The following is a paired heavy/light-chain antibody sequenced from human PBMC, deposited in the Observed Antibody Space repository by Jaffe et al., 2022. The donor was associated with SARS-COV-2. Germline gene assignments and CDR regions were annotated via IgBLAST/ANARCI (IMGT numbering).Heavy chain of an antibody. Sequence: QVQLVQSGAEVKKPGSSVKVSCKTSGGPFSSYTITWVRQAPGQGLEWMGRIIPTLGMAIDAQKFQGRVTITADKSTSTAYMELSSLRSEDTAVYYCVYSASGSYSSRGYFNFWGQGTLVTVSS. CDR1: GGPFSSYT. D-gene: IGHD3-10*01. V-gene: IGHV1-69*02. CDR3: VYSASGSYSSRGYFNF. J-gene: IGHJ4*02. CDR2: IIPTLGMA.
Light chain of an antibody. V-gene: IGKV2-28*01. CDR1: QSLLHSDGYNC. CDR2: LGS. J-gene: IGKJ2*01. Sequence: DIVMTQSPLSLPVIPGEPASISCRSSQSLLHSDGYNCLDWYLQKPGQSPQLLIYLGSNRASGVPDRFSGSGSGTDFTLKISRVEAEDVGVYYCMQALQTPYTFGQGTKLEIK. CDR3: MQALQTPYT.